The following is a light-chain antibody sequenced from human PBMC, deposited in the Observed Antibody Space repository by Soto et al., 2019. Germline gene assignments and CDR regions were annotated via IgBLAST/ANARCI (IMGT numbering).Light chain of an antibody. CDR3: QQYSTLPHT. J-gene: IGKJ2*01. CDR2: GIS. V-gene: IGKV3-20*01. Sequence: ENVLTQSPGTLSLSPGERATLSCRATQSVTSRYFAWYQQKPGQATRLLIYGISSRATDIPDRFSGSGSGTDYTLTISRLEPEDFGVYYCQQYSTLPHTFGQGTKLEVK. CDR1: QSVTSRY.